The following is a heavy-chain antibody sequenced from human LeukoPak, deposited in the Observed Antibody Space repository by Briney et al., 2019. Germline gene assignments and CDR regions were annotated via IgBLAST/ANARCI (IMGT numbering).Heavy chain of an antibody. CDR3: ARGTSYNIPSDY. Sequence: SETLSLTCAVYGGSLSGYYWSWIRQPPGKGLEWIGEIYHSGSTNSNPSLKSRVTISVQTSKNQFSLKLSSVTAADTAVYYCARGTSYNIPSDYWGQGTLVTVSS. CDR1: GGSLSGYY. D-gene: IGHD5-24*01. J-gene: IGHJ4*02. V-gene: IGHV4-34*01. CDR2: IYHSGST.